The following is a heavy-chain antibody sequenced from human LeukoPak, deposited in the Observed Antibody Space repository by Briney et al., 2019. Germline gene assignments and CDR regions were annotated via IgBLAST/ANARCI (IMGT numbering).Heavy chain of an antibody. CDR3: ARDTFQPGLIDS. CDR2: INDDSSDI. Sequence: GSLRLSCAASGFTFSLYAMNWVRQAPGKGLEWVSYINDDSSDIHYAGSVKGRFTISRDDARKTLYLQLSSLRVEDTAVYYCARDTFQPGLIDSWGQGTLVTVSS. CDR1: GFTFSLYA. V-gene: IGHV3-21*05. J-gene: IGHJ4*02. D-gene: IGHD2-2*01.